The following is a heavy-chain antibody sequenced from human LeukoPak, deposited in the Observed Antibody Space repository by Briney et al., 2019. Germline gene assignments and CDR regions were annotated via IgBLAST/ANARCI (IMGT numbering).Heavy chain of an antibody. D-gene: IGHD2-2*01. V-gene: IGHV3-23*01. CDR1: GFTFSTYA. Sequence: GRSLRPSCTASGFTFSTYAMNWVRQAPGKGLKRVSGISGSGLSTYYADSVKGRFTISRDNSNNTLYLQMSSLGAEDTAVYYCAKDWGMGDQLLRIDYWGQGTLVTVSS. J-gene: IGHJ4*02. CDR2: ISGSGLST. CDR3: AKDWGMGDQLLRIDY.